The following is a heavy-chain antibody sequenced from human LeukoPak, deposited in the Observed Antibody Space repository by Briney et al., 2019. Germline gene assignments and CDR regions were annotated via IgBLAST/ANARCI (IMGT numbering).Heavy chain of an antibody. CDR1: GYTFTSYG. CDR2: ISAYNGNT. J-gene: IGHJ4*02. V-gene: IGHV1-18*01. D-gene: IGHD2-2*02. Sequence: ASVKVSCKASGYTFTSYGISWVRQAPGQGLEWMGWISAYNGNTNYAQKLQGKVTMTTDTSTSTAYMELRSLRSDDTAVYYCARDECSSTSCYTGEFDYWGQGTLVTVSP. CDR3: ARDECSSTSCYTGEFDY.